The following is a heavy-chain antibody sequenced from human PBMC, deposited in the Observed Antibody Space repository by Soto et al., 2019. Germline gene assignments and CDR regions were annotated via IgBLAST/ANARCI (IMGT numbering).Heavy chain of an antibody. CDR1: GYTFTSYG. Sequence: QVQLVQSGAEVKKPGASVKVSCKASGYTFTSYGISWVRQAPGQGLEWMGWISAYNGNTNYAQKLQGRVTMTTDTSTSTAYMELRSLRSDDTAVYYCARVDYDIFTDSSPSSLRPWGQGTLVTVSS. V-gene: IGHV1-18*01. J-gene: IGHJ5*02. CDR3: ARVDYDIFTDSSPSSLRP. D-gene: IGHD3-9*01. CDR2: ISAYNGNT.